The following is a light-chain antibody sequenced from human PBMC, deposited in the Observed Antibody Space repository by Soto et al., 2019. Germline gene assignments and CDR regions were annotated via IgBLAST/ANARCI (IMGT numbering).Light chain of an antibody. CDR1: QSVSTS. J-gene: IGKJ5*01. Sequence: EIVLTQSPATLSLSPRERVTLSCRASQSVSTSLAWYQHKPGQPPRLLIYDVSYRDTGIPDRFSGTGSETDFTLTINSLEPEDFAVYYCQQYESSPVTFGQGTRLEIK. CDR2: DVS. V-gene: IGKV3-20*01. CDR3: QQYESSPVT.